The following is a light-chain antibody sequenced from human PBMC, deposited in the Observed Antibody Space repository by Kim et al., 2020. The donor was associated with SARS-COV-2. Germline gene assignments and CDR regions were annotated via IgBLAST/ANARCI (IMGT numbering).Light chain of an antibody. CDR3: ATWDDSLNAWV. CDR2: AND. J-gene: IGLJ3*02. CDR1: NSNIGANT. V-gene: IGLV1-44*01. Sequence: QSVLTQPPSVSGTPGQRVTISCSGGNSNIGANTVNWYQQFPGTAPKLLINANDRRPSGVPDRFSVSQSGTSASLAIIGLQSEDEADYYCATWDDSLNAWVFGGGTQLTVL.